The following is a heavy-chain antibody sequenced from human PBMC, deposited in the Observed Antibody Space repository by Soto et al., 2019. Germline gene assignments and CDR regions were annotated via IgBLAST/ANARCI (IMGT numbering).Heavy chain of an antibody. J-gene: IGHJ6*02. D-gene: IGHD2-21*02. CDR1: GSSISGYY. Sequence: SETLSLTCTVSGSSISGYYWSWIRQTPGKGLEWIGYMYNTGSTVYNPSFKSRVTISVDTSKSQFSLRLNSVTAADTAVYYCARDLWGYCGTDCYPLDVWGQGTTVT. CDR3: ARDLWGYCGTDCYPLDV. V-gene: IGHV4-59*01. CDR2: MYNTGST.